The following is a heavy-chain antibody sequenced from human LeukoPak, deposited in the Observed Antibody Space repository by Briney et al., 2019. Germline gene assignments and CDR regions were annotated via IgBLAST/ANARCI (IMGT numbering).Heavy chain of an antibody. CDR1: GFTFDYYA. V-gene: IGHV3-43D*03. D-gene: IGHD1-14*01. Sequence: GGSLRLSCAASGFTFDYYAMYWVRQAPGKGLEWVSLISWDGGSTYYADSVRGRFTISRDNSKNTLYFQMNSLIYEDTAVYYCAKTGFQWGEYFYYMDVWGKGTTVTVSS. CDR3: AKTGFQWGEYFYYMDV. CDR2: ISWDGGST. J-gene: IGHJ6*03.